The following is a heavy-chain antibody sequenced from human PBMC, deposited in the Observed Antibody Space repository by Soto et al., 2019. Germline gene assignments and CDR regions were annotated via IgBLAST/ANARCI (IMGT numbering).Heavy chain of an antibody. CDR1: GGTFSSYA. Sequence: QVQLVQSGAEVKKPGSSVKVSCKASGGTFSSYAISWVRQAPGQGLEWMGGISPHFGTANYAQKFQGGVTITADETTSTAYMELSSLRSEDTAVYYCATKGDTIPSTDYYYYGMDVWGQVTTVTVSS. CDR3: ATKGDTIPSTDYYYYGMDV. J-gene: IGHJ6*02. CDR2: ISPHFGTA. D-gene: IGHD3-3*01. V-gene: IGHV1-69*01.